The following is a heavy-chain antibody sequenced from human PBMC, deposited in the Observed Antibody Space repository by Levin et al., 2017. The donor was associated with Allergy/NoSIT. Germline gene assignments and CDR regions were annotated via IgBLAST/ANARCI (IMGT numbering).Heavy chain of an antibody. CDR3: ARDRLDNSCSGGSCYSGHYWYFDL. V-gene: IGHV4-59*01. CDR2: IYYSGST. CDR1: GGSISSYY. D-gene: IGHD2-15*01. Sequence: SETLSLTCTVSGGSISSYYWSWIRQPPGKGLEWIGYIYYSGSTNYNPSLKSRVTISVDTSKNQFSLKLSSVTAADTAVYYCARDRLDNSCSGGSCYSGHYWYFDLWGRGTLVTVSS. J-gene: IGHJ2*01.